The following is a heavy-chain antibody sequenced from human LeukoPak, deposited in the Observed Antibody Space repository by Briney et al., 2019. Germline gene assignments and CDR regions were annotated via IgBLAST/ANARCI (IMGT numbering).Heavy chain of an antibody. CDR1: GGSFSGYY. CDR3: ARRYNWNYLNYYYMDV. J-gene: IGHJ6*03. D-gene: IGHD1-7*01. Sequence: SETLSLTCAVYGGSFSGYYWSWIRQPPGKGLEWIGEINHSGSTNYNPSLKSRVTISVDTSKNQFSLKLSSVTAADTAVYYCARRYNWNYLNYYYMDVWGKGTTVTVSS. CDR2: INHSGST. V-gene: IGHV4-34*01.